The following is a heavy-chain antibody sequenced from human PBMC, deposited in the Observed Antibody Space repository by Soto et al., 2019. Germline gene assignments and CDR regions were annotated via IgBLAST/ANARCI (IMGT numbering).Heavy chain of an antibody. CDR3: ARQSSSSGWYAHEYYFDY. CDR1: GGSISSYY. CDR2: IYYSGST. V-gene: IGHV4-59*08. D-gene: IGHD6-19*01. J-gene: IGHJ4*02. Sequence: SETLSLTCTVSGGSISSYYWSWIRQPPGKGLEWIGYIYYSGSTNYNPSLKSRVTISVDTSKNQFSLKLSSVTAADTAVYYCARQSSSSGWYAHEYYFDYWGQGTLVTVSS.